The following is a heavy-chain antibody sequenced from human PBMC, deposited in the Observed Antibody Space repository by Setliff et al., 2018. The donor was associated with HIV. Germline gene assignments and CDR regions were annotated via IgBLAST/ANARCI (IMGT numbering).Heavy chain of an antibody. J-gene: IGHJ6*03. CDR1: GYTSTSSD. Sequence: ASVKVSCKASGYTSTSSDINWVRQATGQGLEWMGWMNPNSGNTVYAQKCQGRVTLTRHTSISTAYMELNSLRSEDTAVYYCARGAWYTSGWYSSRYMDVWGKGTTVTVSS. D-gene: IGHD6-19*01. CDR2: MNPNSGNT. CDR3: ARGAWYTSGWYSSRYMDV. V-gene: IGHV1-8*02.